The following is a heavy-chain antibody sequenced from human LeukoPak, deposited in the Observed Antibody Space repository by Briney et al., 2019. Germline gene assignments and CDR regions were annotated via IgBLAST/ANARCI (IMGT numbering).Heavy chain of an antibody. CDR2: IYPGDFDT. D-gene: IGHD3-10*02. CDR3: AVFDFSQPDY. Sequence: GESLKISCEASGYSFTSNWIGWVRQMPGKGLEWMGIIYPGDFDTRYSPSFQGQVTISADKSISTAYLQWSSLKASDTAMYYCAVFDFSQPDYWGQGTLVTVSS. V-gene: IGHV5-51*01. J-gene: IGHJ4*02. CDR1: GYSFTSNW.